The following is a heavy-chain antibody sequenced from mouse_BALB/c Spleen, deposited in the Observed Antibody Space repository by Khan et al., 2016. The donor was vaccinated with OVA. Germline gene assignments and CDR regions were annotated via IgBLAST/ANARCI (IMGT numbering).Heavy chain of an antibody. Sequence: QVQLKQSGAELARPGASVKLSCKASGYTFADFYINWVKQRTGQGLEWIGEIYPGTGNTYYNEKFKGKAALTTDKSSSTAYMHLNSLTSEDSAVYFCARWGGNYKYYYALDYWGQGTSVTVSS. V-gene: IGHV1-77*01. CDR2: IYPGTGNT. J-gene: IGHJ4*01. CDR1: GYTFADFY. CDR3: ARWGGNYKYYYALDY. D-gene: IGHD2-1*01.